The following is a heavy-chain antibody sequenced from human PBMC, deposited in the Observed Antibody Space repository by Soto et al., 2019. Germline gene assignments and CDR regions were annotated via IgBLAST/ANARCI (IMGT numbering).Heavy chain of an antibody. Sequence: PSQTLSLTCAISGDSVSSNSAAWNWIRQSPSRGLEWLGRTYYRSKWYNDYAVSVKSRITINPDTSKNQVSLQLNSVTPEDTAVYYCARDKGMAAAGTNYYYYGMDVWGKGTTVTVS. CDR2: TYYRSKWYN. J-gene: IGHJ6*04. CDR3: ARDKGMAAAGTNYYYYGMDV. V-gene: IGHV6-1*01. CDR1: GDSVSSNSAA. D-gene: IGHD6-13*01.